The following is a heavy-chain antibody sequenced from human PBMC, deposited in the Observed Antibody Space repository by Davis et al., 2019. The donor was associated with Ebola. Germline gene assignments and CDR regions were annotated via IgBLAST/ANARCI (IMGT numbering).Heavy chain of an antibody. CDR3: ARAPLIAVALSYYFDY. V-gene: IGHV4-59*01. Sequence: PSETLSLTCTVSGGSISSYYWSWIRQPPGKGLEWIGYIYYSGSTNYNPSLKSRVTISVDTSKNQFSLKLSSVTAADTAVYYCARAPLIAVALSYYFDYWGQGTLVTVSS. CDR2: IYYSGST. J-gene: IGHJ4*02. D-gene: IGHD6-19*01. CDR1: GGSISSYY.